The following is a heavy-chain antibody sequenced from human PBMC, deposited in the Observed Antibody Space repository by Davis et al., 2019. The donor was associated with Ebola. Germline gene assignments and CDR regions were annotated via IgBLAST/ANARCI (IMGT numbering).Heavy chain of an antibody. CDR2: IDPSDSYT. D-gene: IGHD3-10*01. CDR3: ARFYYSGAASYPDY. Sequence: GESLKISCKGSGYTFSGYWISWVRQVPGKGLEWMGRIDPSDSYTNYSPSFQGRVSISVDMSIDTAYLEWDSLKASDTAMYFCARFYYSGAASYPDYWGQGTQVTVSS. CDR1: GYTFSGYW. J-gene: IGHJ4*02. V-gene: IGHV5-10-1*01.